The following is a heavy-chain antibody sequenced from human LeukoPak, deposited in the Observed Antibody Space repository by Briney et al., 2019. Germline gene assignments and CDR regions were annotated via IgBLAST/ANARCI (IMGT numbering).Heavy chain of an antibody. Sequence: SGTLSLTCAVSGGSISSSNWWSWVRQPPGKGLEWIGEIYHSGSTNYNPSLKSRVTISVVKSKNQFSLKLSSVTAADTAVYYCARVSQLHYFDYWGQGTLVTVSS. CDR3: ARVSQLHYFDY. CDR2: IYHSGST. V-gene: IGHV4-4*02. J-gene: IGHJ4*02. CDR1: GGSISSSNW. D-gene: IGHD3-10*01.